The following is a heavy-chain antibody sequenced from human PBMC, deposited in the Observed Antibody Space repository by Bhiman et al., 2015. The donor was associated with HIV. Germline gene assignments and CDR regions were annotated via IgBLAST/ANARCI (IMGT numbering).Heavy chain of an antibody. D-gene: IGHD6-6*01. CDR1: GFTFSSYA. Sequence: EVQLLESGGGLLQPGGSLRLSCAASGFTFSSYAMSWVRQAPGKGLEWVSAISGSGGSTYYADSVKGRFTISRDNSKNTLYLQMNSLRAEDTAVYYCAKDLALGSSSGNYFDYWGQGTLVTVSS. V-gene: IGHV3-23*01. CDR2: ISGSGGST. J-gene: IGHJ4*02. CDR3: AKDLALGSSSGNYFDY.